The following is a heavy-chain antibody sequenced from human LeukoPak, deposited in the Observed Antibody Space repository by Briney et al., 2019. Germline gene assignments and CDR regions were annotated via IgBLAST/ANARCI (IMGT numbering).Heavy chain of an antibody. CDR1: GFTFSSYA. CDR2: IPYDGSNK. Sequence: PGGSLRLSCAASGFTFSSYAMHWGRQAPGKGLEWVAVIPYDGSNKYYADSVKGRFTISRDNSKNTLYLQMNSLRAEDTAVYYCARGIQLPPSGGLRYWGQGTLVTVSS. D-gene: IGHD2-2*01. CDR3: ARGIQLPPSGGLRY. J-gene: IGHJ4*02. V-gene: IGHV3-30*04.